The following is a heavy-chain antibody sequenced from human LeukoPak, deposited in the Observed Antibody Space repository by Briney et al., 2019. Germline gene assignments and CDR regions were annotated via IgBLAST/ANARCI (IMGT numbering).Heavy chain of an antibody. CDR3: ARDCSSTSCYRGYYYYYGMDV. V-gene: IGHV4-59*01. J-gene: IGHJ6*02. D-gene: IGHD2-2*02. CDR2: IYYSGST. Sequence: SETLSLTCTVSGGSISSYYWSWIRQPPGKGLEWIGYIYYSGSTNYNPSLKSRVTISVDTSKNQFSLKLSSVTAADTAVYYCARDCSSTSCYRGYYYYYGMDVWGQGTTVTVSS. CDR1: GGSISSYY.